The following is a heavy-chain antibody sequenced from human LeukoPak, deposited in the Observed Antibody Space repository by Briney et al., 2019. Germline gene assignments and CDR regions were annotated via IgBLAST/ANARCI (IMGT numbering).Heavy chain of an antibody. D-gene: IGHD4-17*01. CDR1: GGSISSGSYY. Sequence: SQTLSLTCTVSGGSISSGSYYWSWIRQPAGKGLEWIGRIYTSGSTYYNPSLKSRVTISVDTSKNQFSLKLSSVTAADTAVYYCARDDPTVTLWGRGTLVTVSS. V-gene: IGHV4-61*02. J-gene: IGHJ4*02. CDR2: IYTSGST. CDR3: ARDDPTVTL.